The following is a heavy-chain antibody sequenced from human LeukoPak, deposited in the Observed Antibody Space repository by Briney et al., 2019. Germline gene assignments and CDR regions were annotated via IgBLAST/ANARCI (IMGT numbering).Heavy chain of an antibody. CDR1: GGSFSGYY. CDR3: ASRGTRLRLYYYYMDV. J-gene: IGHJ6*03. V-gene: IGHV4-34*01. Sequence: PSETLSLTCAVSGGSFSGYYWTWIRQTPGKGLEWIGEINHSGSTNYNPSLKSRVTISVDPSKNQFSLKLSSVTAADTAVYYCASRGTRLRLYYYYMDVWGKGTPVTISS. CDR2: INHSGST. D-gene: IGHD3-16*01.